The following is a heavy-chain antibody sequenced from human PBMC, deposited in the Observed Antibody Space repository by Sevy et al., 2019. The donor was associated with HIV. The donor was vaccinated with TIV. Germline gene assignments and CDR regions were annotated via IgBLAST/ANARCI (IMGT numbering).Heavy chain of an antibody. CDR3: AKARVLPAPIPNRLPVIWMGYGTYSGMDV. D-gene: IGHD2-2*01. J-gene: IGHJ6*02. CDR1: GYTFTGYY. V-gene: IGHV1-2*02. CDR2: INPNSGDT. Sequence: ASVKVSCKASGYTFTGYYMHWVRQAPGQGLEWMGWINPNSGDTNYAQKFQGRVTMTRDTSNSKAYMELSTLRANDTAVIYCAKARVLPAPIPNRLPVIWMGYGTYSGMDVWGQGTTVTVSS.